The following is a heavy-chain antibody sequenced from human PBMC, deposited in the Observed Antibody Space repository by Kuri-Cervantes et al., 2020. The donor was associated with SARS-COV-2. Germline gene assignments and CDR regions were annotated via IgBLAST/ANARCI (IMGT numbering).Heavy chain of an antibody. CDR1: GFTFSSYG. V-gene: IGHV3-30*18. J-gene: IGHJ4*02. CDR3: AKEERTAFDY. Sequence: GESLKIFCAASGFTFSSYGMHWVRQAPGKGLEWVAVISYDGSNKYYADFAKGRFTISRDNSKNTLYLQMNSLRAEDTAVYYCAKEERTAFDYWGQGTLVTVSS. CDR2: ISYDGSNK.